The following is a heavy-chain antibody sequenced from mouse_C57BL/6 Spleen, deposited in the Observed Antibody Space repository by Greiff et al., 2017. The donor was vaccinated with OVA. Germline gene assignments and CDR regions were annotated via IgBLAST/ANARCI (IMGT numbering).Heavy chain of an antibody. CDR1: GFTFSSYA. CDR3: ARGGDGRSYYAMDY. D-gene: IGHD1-1*01. V-gene: IGHV5-4*03. J-gene: IGHJ4*01. CDR2: IRDGGSYT. Sequence: EVKLMESGGGLVKPGGSLKLSCAASGFTFSSYAMSWVRQTPEKRLEWVATIRDGGSYTYYPDNVKGRFTISRDNAKNNLYLQMSHLKYEDTAMYYCARGGDGRSYYAMDYWGQGTSVTVSS.